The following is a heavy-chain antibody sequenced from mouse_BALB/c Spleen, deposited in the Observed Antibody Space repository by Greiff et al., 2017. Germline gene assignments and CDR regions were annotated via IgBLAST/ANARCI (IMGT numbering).Heavy chain of an antibody. CDR2: ISSGGST. V-gene: IGHV5-6-5*01. Sequence: EVKLMESGGGLVKPGGSLKLSCAASGFTFSSYAMSWVRQTPEKRLEWVASISSGGSTYYPDSVKGRFTISRDNARNILYLQMSSLRSEDTAMYYCASLSTMITGFAYWGQGTLVTVSA. CDR1: GFTFSSYA. CDR3: ASLSTMITGFAY. J-gene: IGHJ3*01. D-gene: IGHD2-4*01.